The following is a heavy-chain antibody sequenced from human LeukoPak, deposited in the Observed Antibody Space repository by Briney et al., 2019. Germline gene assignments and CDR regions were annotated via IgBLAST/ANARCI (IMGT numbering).Heavy chain of an antibody. Sequence: SETLSLTCSVSGASIGSHYWSGIREPPGKGLEWIGYVCFTGRTHYNPSLTGRVTISVDSFKKQVSLELRSVTAAHTAVYFCARTGDGTHSYNSYYMDVWGKGTKITVSS. V-gene: IGHV4-59*11. CDR2: VCFTGRT. D-gene: IGHD1-14*01. CDR1: GASIGSHY. CDR3: ARTGDGTHSYNSYYMDV. J-gene: IGHJ6*03.